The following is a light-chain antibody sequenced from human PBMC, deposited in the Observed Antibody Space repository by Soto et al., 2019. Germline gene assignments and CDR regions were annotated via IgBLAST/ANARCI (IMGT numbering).Light chain of an antibody. J-gene: IGKJ2*01. CDR2: GSS. CDR3: HQYGSSPPYT. CDR1: QSVSNNY. V-gene: IGKV3-20*01. Sequence: EIVLTQSTGTLSLSPGERATLSCRASQSVSNNYIAWYQQNPGQAPRLLIFGSSDRATGIPDRFSGSGSGTDFALTISRLEPEDFAVYYCHQYGSSPPYTFGQGTNLEI.